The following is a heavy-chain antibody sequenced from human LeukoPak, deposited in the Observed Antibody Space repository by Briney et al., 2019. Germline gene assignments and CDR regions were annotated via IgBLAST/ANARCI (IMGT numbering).Heavy chain of an antibody. CDR1: GYSFTSNW. CDR3: ARGGYSSSWYPFDP. V-gene: IGHV5-51*01. J-gene: IGHJ5*02. CDR2: IYPGDSDT. D-gene: IGHD6-13*01. Sequence: GESLKIPCKGSGYSFTSNWSGWLGQLPGRGLEGMGIIYPGDSDTRYSPSFQGQLTISADQSTSTAYLQWSSLKASDTAMYYCARGGYSSSWYPFDPWGQGTLVTVSS.